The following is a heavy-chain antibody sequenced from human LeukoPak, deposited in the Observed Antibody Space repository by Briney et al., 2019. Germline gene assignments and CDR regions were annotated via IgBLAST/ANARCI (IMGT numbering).Heavy chain of an antibody. D-gene: IGHD1-26*01. Sequence: SQTLSLTRTVSGGSIRSYYWSWIRQPPGKELEEIGYIYYSGSSNYNPSLKSRVTISVDTSKNQFSLKLSSVTAADTAVYYCATTTIRLGYWGQGTLVTVSS. V-gene: IGHV4-59*12. CDR1: GGSIRSYY. J-gene: IGHJ4*02. CDR3: ATTTIRLGY. CDR2: IYYSGSS.